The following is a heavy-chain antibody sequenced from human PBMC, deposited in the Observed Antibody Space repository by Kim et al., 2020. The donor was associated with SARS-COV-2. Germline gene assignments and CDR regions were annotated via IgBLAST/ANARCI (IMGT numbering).Heavy chain of an antibody. Sequence: GGSLRLSCAASGFTFDDYGMSWVRQAPGKGLEWFSGINWNGGSTGYADSVKGRFTISRDNAKNSLYLQMNSLRAEDTALYYGARSRTGFYGDYVSSSNPNYVDYWGQGTLVTVSS. CDR1: GFTFDDYG. D-gene: IGHD4-17*01. CDR3: ARSRTGFYGDYVSSSNPNYVDY. V-gene: IGHV3-20*04. J-gene: IGHJ4*02. CDR2: INWNGGST.